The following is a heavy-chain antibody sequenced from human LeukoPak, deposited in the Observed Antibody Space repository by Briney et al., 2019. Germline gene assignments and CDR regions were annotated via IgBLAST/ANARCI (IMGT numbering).Heavy chain of an antibody. V-gene: IGHV3-7*03. D-gene: IGHD3-22*01. CDR2: IKQDGSDK. CDR1: RFIFSNYW. CDR3: ARGINVGYYYDSSGYPHDY. Sequence: PGGSLRLSCAASRFIFSNYWMSWVRQAPGKGLEWVANIKQDGSDKYYVDSVKGRFTISRDNAKNSLYLQMNSLRAEDTAVYYCARGINVGYYYDSSGYPHDYWGQGTLVTVSS. J-gene: IGHJ4*02.